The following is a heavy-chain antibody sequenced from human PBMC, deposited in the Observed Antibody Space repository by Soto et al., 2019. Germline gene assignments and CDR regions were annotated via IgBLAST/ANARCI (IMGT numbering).Heavy chain of an antibody. Sequence: SETLSLTCAVSGGSISSSNWWSWVRQPPGKGLEWIGEIYHSGSTNYNPSLKSRVTISVDKSKNQFSLKLSSVTAADTAVYYCARDRHYGDYAFDYWGQGTLVTVSS. V-gene: IGHV4-4*02. CDR2: IYHSGST. J-gene: IGHJ4*02. D-gene: IGHD4-17*01. CDR3: ARDRHYGDYAFDY. CDR1: GGSISSSNW.